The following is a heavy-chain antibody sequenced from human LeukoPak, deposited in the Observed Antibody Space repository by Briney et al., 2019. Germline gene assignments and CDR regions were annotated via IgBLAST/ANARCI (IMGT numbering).Heavy chain of an antibody. CDR3: ARTRYYYGSRSYGAPYYFDY. J-gene: IGHJ4*02. D-gene: IGHD3-10*01. CDR2: IYYSGST. Sequence: PSETLSLTCTVSGGSISSNSYYWGWVRQPPGKGLEWIGSIYYSGSTYYNPSLKNRLTIYVDTSKNQFSLKLSSVTAADTAVYYCARTRYYYGSRSYGAPYYFDYWGQGTLVTVSS. CDR1: GGSISSNSYY. V-gene: IGHV4-39*01.